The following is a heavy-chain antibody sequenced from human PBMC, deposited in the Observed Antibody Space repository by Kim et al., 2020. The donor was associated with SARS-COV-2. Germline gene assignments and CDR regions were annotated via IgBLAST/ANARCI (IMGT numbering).Heavy chain of an antibody. V-gene: IGHV3-23*01. Sequence: AASVKGRFTISRDNSKNTLYLQMNSLRAEDTAVYYCANYDSSGYYYLFDYWGQGTLVTVSS. CDR3: ANYDSSGYYYLFDY. D-gene: IGHD3-22*01. J-gene: IGHJ4*02.